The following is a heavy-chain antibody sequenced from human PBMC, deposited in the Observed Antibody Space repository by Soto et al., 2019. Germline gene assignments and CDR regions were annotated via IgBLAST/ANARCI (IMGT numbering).Heavy chain of an antibody. Sequence: EGSLRLSCADCRFSFSRSWMSSVIQAPGKGLEWVANIKEDGSEKYYVDSVKGRFTISRDNAKNSLYLQMNSLRAEDTAVFYCAIQGSGSYYAFDIWGQGTMVTVSS. CDR1: RFSFSRSW. CDR3: AIQGSGSYYAFDI. CDR2: IKEDGSEK. D-gene: IGHD1-26*01. J-gene: IGHJ3*02. V-gene: IGHV3-7*01.